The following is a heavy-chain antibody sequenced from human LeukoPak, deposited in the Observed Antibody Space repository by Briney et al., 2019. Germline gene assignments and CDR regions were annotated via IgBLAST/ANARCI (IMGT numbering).Heavy chain of an antibody. J-gene: IGHJ4*02. V-gene: IGHV1-18*01. CDR2: ISAYNGDT. CDR1: GYTFNNYG. Sequence: GASVKVSCKASGYTFNNYGISWVRQAPGQGLERMGWISAYNGDTSYAQRLQGRVIMTTDTSTSTAYMELRSLRSDDTAVYYCATDATGGATAGFDNWGQGTLVTVSS. CDR3: ATDATGGATAGFDN. D-gene: IGHD1-26*01.